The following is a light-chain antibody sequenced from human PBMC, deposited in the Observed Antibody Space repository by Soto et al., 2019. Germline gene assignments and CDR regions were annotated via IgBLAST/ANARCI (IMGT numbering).Light chain of an antibody. CDR1: QSINNW. CDR3: QQYNNYPWT. Sequence: DIQMTQSPSTLSASIGDRVTITCRASQSINNWLAWYQQKPGKAPKLLIYKASSLQSGVPSRFSGSGSGTDFTLTISSLQPDDFATYYCQQYNNYPWTFGQGTKVEVK. J-gene: IGKJ1*01. V-gene: IGKV1-5*03. CDR2: KAS.